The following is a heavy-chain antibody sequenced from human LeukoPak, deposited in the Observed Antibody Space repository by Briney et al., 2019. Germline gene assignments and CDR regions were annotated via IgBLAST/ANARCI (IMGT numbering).Heavy chain of an antibody. D-gene: IGHD5-12*01. J-gene: IGHJ6*03. CDR1: GGTFSSYA. CDR2: IIPIFGTA. Sequence: SVKVSCKASGGTFSSYAISWVRQAPGQGLEWMGGIIPIFGTANYAQKFQGRVTITTDESTSTAYMELSSLRSEDTAVYYCARVGYSGYDYSPDYYYYMDVWGKGTTVTVSS. CDR3: ARVGYSGYDYSPDYYYYMDV. V-gene: IGHV1-69*05.